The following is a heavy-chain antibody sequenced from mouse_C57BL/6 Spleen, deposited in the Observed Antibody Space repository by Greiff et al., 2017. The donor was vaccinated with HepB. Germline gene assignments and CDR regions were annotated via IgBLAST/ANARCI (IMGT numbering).Heavy chain of an antibody. D-gene: IGHD2-2*01. J-gene: IGHJ3*01. CDR1: GFTFSSYA. V-gene: IGHV5-4*01. CDR2: ISDGGSYT. CDR3: EGVGYDGWSCEGFAY. Sequence: DVHLVESGGGLVKPGGSLKLSCAASGFTFSSYAMSWVRQTPEKRLEWVATISDGGSYTYYPDNVKGRFTISRDNAKNKLYLQMSQLKSEDTAMYYWEGVGYDGWSCEGFAYWGQGTLVTVSA.